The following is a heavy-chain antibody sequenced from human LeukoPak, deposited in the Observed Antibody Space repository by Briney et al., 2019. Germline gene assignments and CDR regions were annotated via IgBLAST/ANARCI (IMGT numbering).Heavy chain of an antibody. Sequence: GGSLRLSCAASGFTFDDYAMHWVRQAPGKGLEWVSGISWNSGSIGYADSVKGRFTISRDNAKNSLYLQMNSLRAEDTALYYCAKDFCSSISCHSHSYYFDYWGQGTLVTVSS. J-gene: IGHJ4*02. CDR1: GFTFDDYA. CDR2: ISWNSGSI. D-gene: IGHD2-2*01. V-gene: IGHV3-9*01. CDR3: AKDFCSSISCHSHSYYFDY.